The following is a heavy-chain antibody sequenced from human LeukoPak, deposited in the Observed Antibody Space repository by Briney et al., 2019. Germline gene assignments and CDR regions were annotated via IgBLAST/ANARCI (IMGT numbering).Heavy chain of an antibody. D-gene: IGHD3-22*01. CDR3: ARDTYNYDTSGYGLGY. Sequence: GGSLRLSCAASGFTFSNYWMSWVRQAPGKGLEWLANINQDGSEIYYVDSVKGRFTISRDNAKNSLYLQVSSLRAEDTAVYYCARDTYNYDTSGYGLGYWGQGTLVTVSS. CDR1: GFTFSNYW. CDR2: INQDGSEI. V-gene: IGHV3-7*01. J-gene: IGHJ4*02.